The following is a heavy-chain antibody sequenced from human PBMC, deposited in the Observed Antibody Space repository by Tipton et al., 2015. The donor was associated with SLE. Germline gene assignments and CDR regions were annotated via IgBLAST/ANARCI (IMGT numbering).Heavy chain of an antibody. J-gene: IGHJ1*01. CDR1: GYTFTTYY. CDR2: INSGGGRT. D-gene: IGHD6-13*01. V-gene: IGHV1-46*01. Sequence: QVQLVQSGAEVKKPGASVKISCMASGYTFTTYYIHWVRQAPGQGLEWMGMINSGGGRTSYAQKYQGRVTMTTDTSTSTVYLELSSLRSDDTAVYYCARNSVAAAGNLVEYFQFWGQGTLVSVSS. CDR3: ARNSVAAAGNLVEYFQF.